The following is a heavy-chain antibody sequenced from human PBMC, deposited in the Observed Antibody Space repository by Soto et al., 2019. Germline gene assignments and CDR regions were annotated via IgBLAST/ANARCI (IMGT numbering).Heavy chain of an antibody. J-gene: IGHJ4*02. D-gene: IGHD6-13*01. CDR2: IYYSGST. CDR1: GGSIRISSYY. Sequence: ETLSLTCTVSGGSIRISSYYWGCIRQPPGKGLEWIGRIYYSGSTYYNPSLKSRVTISVDTSKNQFSLKLSSVTAPDTAVHYPARQEIGQQLVLAYWGQGTLVTVSS. V-gene: IGHV4-39*01. CDR3: ARQEIGQQLVLAY.